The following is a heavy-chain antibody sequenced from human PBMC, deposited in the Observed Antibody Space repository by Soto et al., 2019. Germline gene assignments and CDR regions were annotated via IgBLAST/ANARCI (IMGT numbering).Heavy chain of an antibody. CDR3: ARDVADNDYFDS. D-gene: IGHD6-19*01. Sequence: PAKATSEDSGESKNCNYMHWLRQAPGQGLEWMGWINPKSGGTSYAQRFQGRVTMTRDTSISTVYLELRRLRSDGTVMYYCARDVADNDYFDSWGQGSLVTVSS. V-gene: IGHV1-2*02. J-gene: IGHJ4*02. CDR1: GESKNCNY. CDR2: INPKSGGT.